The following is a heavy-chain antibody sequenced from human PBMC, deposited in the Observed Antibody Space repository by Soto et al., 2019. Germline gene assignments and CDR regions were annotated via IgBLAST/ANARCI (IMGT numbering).Heavy chain of an antibody. CDR2: VYYDGST. J-gene: IGHJ4*02. CDR3: VSYDRQSGRYALDY. Sequence: SETLSLTCTVSGDSISYYYWSWIRQPPGKGLEWIGYVYYDGSTNYNPSLESRVTMSIDTSKNQFSLKLSSVIAADSFVFYCVSYDRQSGRYALDYWGQGTLVTVSS. V-gene: IGHV4-59*01. CDR1: GDSISYYY. D-gene: IGHD3-10*01.